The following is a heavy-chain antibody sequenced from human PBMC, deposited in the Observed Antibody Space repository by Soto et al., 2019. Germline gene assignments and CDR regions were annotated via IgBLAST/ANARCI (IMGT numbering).Heavy chain of an antibody. CDR3: ARVGGINWFDP. CDR1: GGSISSGGYY. CDR2: IYYSGST. D-gene: IGHD1-20*01. J-gene: IGHJ5*02. V-gene: IGHV4-31*03. Sequence: QVQLQESGPGLVKPSQTLSLTCTVSGGSISSGGYYWSWIRQHPGKGLEWIGYIYYSGSTYYNPSVMSRVTISVDTSQTQFSLKLSSVTAADTAVYYCARVGGINWFDPWGQGTLVTVSS.